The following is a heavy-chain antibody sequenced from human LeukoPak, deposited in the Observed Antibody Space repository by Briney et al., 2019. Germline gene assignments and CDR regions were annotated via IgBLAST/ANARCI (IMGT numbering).Heavy chain of an antibody. CDR1: GFTFSSYA. J-gene: IGHJ4*02. D-gene: IGHD6-13*01. CDR2: ISADGPT. CDR3: AKVSQWGSSRWYEGD. V-gene: IGHV3-23*01. Sequence: PGGSLRLSCAASGFTFSSYAMSWVRQAPGKGLDWVSSISADGPTYYADSVKGRFTISRDNSKNTLYLQMNSLRGEDTAVCYCAKVSQWGSSRWYEGDWGQGTLVTVSS.